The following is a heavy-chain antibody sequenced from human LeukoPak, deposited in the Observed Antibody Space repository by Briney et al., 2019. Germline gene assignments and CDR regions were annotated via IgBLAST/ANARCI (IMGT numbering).Heavy chain of an antibody. D-gene: IGHD1-26*01. Sequence: PGGSLRLSCAASGFTFSSYGMHWVRQAPGKGLERVAFIRYDGSNKYYADSVKGRFTISRDNSKNTLYLQMNSLRAEDTAVYYCAKVPASRGNYWGQGTLSPSPQ. CDR1: GFTFSSYG. CDR2: IRYDGSNK. J-gene: IGHJ4*02. CDR3: AKVPASRGNY. V-gene: IGHV3-30*02.